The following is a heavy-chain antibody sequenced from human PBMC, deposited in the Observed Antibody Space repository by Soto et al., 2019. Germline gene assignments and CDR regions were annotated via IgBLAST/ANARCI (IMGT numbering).Heavy chain of an antibody. CDR3: ASQYCSSTSCYRDYYYGMDV. V-gene: IGHV3-23*01. Sequence: GGSLRLSCAASGFTFSSYAMSWVRQAPGKGLEWVSAISGSGGSTYYADSVKGRFTISRDNSKNTLYLQMNSQRAEDTAVYYCASQYCSSTSCYRDYYYGMDVWGQGTTVTVSS. J-gene: IGHJ6*02. CDR1: GFTFSSYA. D-gene: IGHD2-2*02. CDR2: ISGSGGST.